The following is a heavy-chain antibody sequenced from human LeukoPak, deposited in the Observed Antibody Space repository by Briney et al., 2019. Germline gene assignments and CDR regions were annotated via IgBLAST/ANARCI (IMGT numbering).Heavy chain of an antibody. J-gene: IGHJ5*02. CDR1: GVSISSYY. CDR2: IYTSGST. D-gene: IGHD3-3*01. V-gene: IGHV4-4*07. Sequence: SEALSLTCTVSGVSISSYYWSWIRQPAGKGLEWLGRIYTSGSTNYNPSLKSRVTMSVDTSKNQFSLKLSSVTAADTAVYYCARGNGPTYYDFWSGYPPLGWFDPWGQGTLVTVSS. CDR3: ARGNGPTYYDFWSGYPPLGWFDP.